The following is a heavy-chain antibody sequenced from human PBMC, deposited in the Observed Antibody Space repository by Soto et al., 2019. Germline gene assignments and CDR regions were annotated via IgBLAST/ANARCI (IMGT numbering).Heavy chain of an antibody. CDR2: MIPNNGGT. J-gene: IGHJ5*02. CDR3: ASSRMGNAVHFDP. CDR1: GYPFTSYD. Sequence: QVQLVQPGVEVRNPGASVKVSCKASGYPFTSYDIHWVRQATGQGLAWMGWMIPNNGGTYHVQKLQGRVTMTRDTSINTPYLEVGSLTVKERAGSYCASSRMGNAVHFDPWGQGNLVTVSS. D-gene: IGHD3-16*01. V-gene: IGHV1-8*01.